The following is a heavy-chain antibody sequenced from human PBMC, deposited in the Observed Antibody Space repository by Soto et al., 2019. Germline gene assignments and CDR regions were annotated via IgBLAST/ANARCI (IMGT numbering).Heavy chain of an antibody. D-gene: IGHD6-13*01. Sequence: GESLKISCKGSAYIFTTYWIGWVRQMPGQGLEWVGVIYPVDSRTRYSPPFQGQVTISADKSISTAYLQWSSLKASDTAMYYCARHVGIAAAGTDYYYYGMDVCGQGTTVTVSS. V-gene: IGHV5-51*01. CDR3: ARHVGIAAAGTDYYYYGMDV. CDR1: AYIFTTYW. J-gene: IGHJ6*02. CDR2: IYPVDSRT.